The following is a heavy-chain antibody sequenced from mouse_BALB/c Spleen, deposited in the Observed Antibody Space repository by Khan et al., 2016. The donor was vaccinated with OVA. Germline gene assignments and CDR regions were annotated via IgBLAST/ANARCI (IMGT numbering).Heavy chain of an antibody. J-gene: IGHJ3*01. CDR3: ARRAYYYDSEGFAY. CDR2: ISTGGHYT. CDR1: GFTFSTYG. D-gene: IGHD1-1*01. Sequence: EVELVESGGDLVEPGGSLKLSCAASGFTFSTYGMSWVRQTPDKRLEWVATISTGGHYTYYPDSVRGRFTISRDNAKNTLYLQMTSLKSEDTAMFYCARRAYYYDSEGFAYWGQETLVTVSA. V-gene: IGHV5-6*01.